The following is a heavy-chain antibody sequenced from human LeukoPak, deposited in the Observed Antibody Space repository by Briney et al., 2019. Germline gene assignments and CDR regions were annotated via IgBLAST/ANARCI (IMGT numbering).Heavy chain of an antibody. V-gene: IGHV3-23*01. CDR2: ISGSGGST. Sequence: GASLRLSCAASGFTFSSYAMSWVRQAPGKGLEWVSAISGSGGSTYYADSVKGRFTISRDNSKNSLYLQMNSLRAEDTAVYYCARDSLRSGYLDYWGQGTLVTVSS. D-gene: IGHD3-3*01. J-gene: IGHJ4*02. CDR3: ARDSLRSGYLDY. CDR1: GFTFSSYA.